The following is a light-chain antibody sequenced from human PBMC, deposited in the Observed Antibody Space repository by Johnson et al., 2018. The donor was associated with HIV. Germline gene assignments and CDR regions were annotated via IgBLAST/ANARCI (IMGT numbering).Light chain of an antibody. CDR3: GTWDSSLRSGF. CDR1: SSNIGNNY. Sequence: QSVLTQPPSVSAAPGQNFTISCSGNSSNIGNNYVSWYQHFPGTAPKLLIYDNNKRPSGTPDRFSGSKSATSATLGITGLQTGDEAHYYCGTWDSSLRSGFFGTGTKVTVL. J-gene: IGLJ1*01. CDR2: DNN. V-gene: IGLV1-51*01.